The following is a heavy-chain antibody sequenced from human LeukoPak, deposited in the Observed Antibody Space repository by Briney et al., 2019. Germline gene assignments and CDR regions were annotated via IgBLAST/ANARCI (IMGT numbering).Heavy chain of an antibody. J-gene: IGHJ4*01. CDR3: ARDLSGHWTYDY. Sequence: GGSLRLSCVTSGFIFSSYGIHWVRQAPGKGLEWVAWHFASNKYYAESVRGRFTMSRDNSKSTLYLQMDSLRVEDTAVYYCARDLSGHWTYDYWGQGTLVTVSS. V-gene: IGHV3-33*01. CDR1: GFIFSSYG. CDR2: HFASNK. D-gene: IGHD1-1*01.